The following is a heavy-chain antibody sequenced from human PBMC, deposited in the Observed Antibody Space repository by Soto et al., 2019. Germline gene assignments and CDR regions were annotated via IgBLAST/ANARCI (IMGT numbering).Heavy chain of an antibody. CDR2: LYNDERT. V-gene: IGHV4-4*07. J-gene: IGHJ4*02. CDR1: GDSVSSHY. CDR3: AREPLAHSYFDF. Sequence: SETLSLTCTVSGDSVSSHYWSWIRQPAGKGLEWLGRLYNDERTNYNPSLKSRVTMSMDTSKNQFSLKLTSVTAADSAVYFCAREPLAHSYFDFWGQGTLVTVSS.